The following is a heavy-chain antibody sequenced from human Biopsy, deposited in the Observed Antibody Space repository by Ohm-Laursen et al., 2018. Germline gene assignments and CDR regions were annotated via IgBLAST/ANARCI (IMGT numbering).Heavy chain of an antibody. J-gene: IGHJ4*02. Sequence: GTLSLTCAVSGGSISSGSNYWAWIRQPPGKGLEWIGSVYHSGTTYYSPSLKSRVTISVDTSKNQLPLKVTSVTAADTAAYYCARHDGNGPFALDSWGQGTLVTVSS. V-gene: IGHV4-39*01. D-gene: IGHD5-24*01. CDR2: VYHSGTT. CDR3: ARHDGNGPFALDS. CDR1: GGSISSGSNY.